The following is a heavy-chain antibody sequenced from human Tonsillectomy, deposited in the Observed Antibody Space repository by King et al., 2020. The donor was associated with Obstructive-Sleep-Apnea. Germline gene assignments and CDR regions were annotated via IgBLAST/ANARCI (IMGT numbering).Heavy chain of an antibody. CDR1: GYTFTSYG. CDR3: ARDPPPYSRDYYGMDV. Sequence: QLVQSGAEVKRPGASVKVSCKASGYTFTSYGISWVRQAPGQGLEWMGWSSPYNGNTYYAQKVQGRVTMTTDTSTSTAYMEVRSLRSDDTAVYYCARDPPPYSRDYYGMDVWGQGTTVTVSS. CDR2: SSPYNGNT. J-gene: IGHJ6*02. V-gene: IGHV1-18*01. D-gene: IGHD4-11*01.